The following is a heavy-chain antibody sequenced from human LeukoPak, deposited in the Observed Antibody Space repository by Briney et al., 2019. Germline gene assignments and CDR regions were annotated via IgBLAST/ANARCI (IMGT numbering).Heavy chain of an antibody. Sequence: SETLSLTCTVSGGSISSSSYYWVWVRQPPRKGLEWIGSINYSGSTYYQSSLKSRVTISVDTSKNQFSLKLSSVTAADTAVYYCARQNSMSSSWSDAFDIWGQGTMVTVSS. V-gene: IGHV4-39*07. CDR2: INYSGST. CDR3: ARQNSMSSSWSDAFDI. CDR1: GGSISSSSYY. J-gene: IGHJ3*02. D-gene: IGHD6-13*01.